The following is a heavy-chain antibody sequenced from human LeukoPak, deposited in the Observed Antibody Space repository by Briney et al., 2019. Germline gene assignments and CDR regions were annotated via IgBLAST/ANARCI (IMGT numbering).Heavy chain of an antibody. CDR1: GGSISSYY. Sequence: SETLSLTCTVSGGSISSYYWSWIRQPLGKGLEWIGYIYYSGSTNYNPSLKSRVTISVDTSKNQFSLKLSSVTAADTAVYYCARGGIASGSSWYYFDYWGQGTLVTVSS. V-gene: IGHV4-59*01. D-gene: IGHD6-13*01. CDR2: IYYSGST. J-gene: IGHJ4*02. CDR3: ARGGIASGSSWYYFDY.